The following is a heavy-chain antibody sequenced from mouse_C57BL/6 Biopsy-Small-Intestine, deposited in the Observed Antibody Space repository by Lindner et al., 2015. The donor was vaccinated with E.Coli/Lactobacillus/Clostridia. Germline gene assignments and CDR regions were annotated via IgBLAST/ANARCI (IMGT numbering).Heavy chain of an antibody. Sequence: VQLQESGPELVKPGASVKISCKASGYIFSNSWMNWVKQRPGKGPEWIGRIYPGDGDTDYNGKFKGKVTLTADMSSSTAYMQLSSLTSEDSAVYLCASHYVDAMDYWGQGTSVTVSS. J-gene: IGHJ4*01. D-gene: IGHD1-1*01. CDR3: ASHYVDAMDY. CDR2: IYPGDGDT. V-gene: IGHV1-82*01. CDR1: GYIFSNSW.